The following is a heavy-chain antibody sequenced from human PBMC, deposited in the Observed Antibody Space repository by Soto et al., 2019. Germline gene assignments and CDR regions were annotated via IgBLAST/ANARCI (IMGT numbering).Heavy chain of an antibody. Sequence: TLSLTFTVSGGSISSGSHYWNWIRQHPGKGLEWIGYIYYSGSTYYNPSLHSRVIMSVDTSKNQFSLRLSSVTAADTAVYYCARSDYGDYFMDHWGQGTLVTVSS. J-gene: IGHJ4*02. CDR2: IYYSGST. V-gene: IGHV4-31*03. D-gene: IGHD4-17*01. CDR3: ARSDYGDYFMDH. CDR1: GGSISSGSHY.